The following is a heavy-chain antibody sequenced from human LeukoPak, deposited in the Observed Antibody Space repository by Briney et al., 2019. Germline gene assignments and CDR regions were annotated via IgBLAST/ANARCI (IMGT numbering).Heavy chain of an antibody. CDR2: IYTSGSA. D-gene: IGHD5-12*01. CDR3: ARVAYSGYDFRGTFDY. V-gene: IGHV4-59*10. Sequence: PSETLSLTCAVYGGSFSGYYWSWIRQPAGKGLEWIGHIYTSGSANYNPSLKSRLTMSVDTSKNQFSLKLSSVTAADTAVYYCARVAYSGYDFRGTFDYWGQGTLVTVSS. J-gene: IGHJ4*02. CDR1: GGSFSGYY.